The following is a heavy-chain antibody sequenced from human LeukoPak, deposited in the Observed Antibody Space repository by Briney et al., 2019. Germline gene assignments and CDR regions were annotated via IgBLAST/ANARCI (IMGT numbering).Heavy chain of an antibody. J-gene: IGHJ3*02. CDR3: AGVLRTYYYGTAAAFDI. Sequence: ATVKVSCKASGGTFSSYAISWVRQAPGQGLEWMGRIIPIFGTANYAQKFQGRVTITTDESTSTAYMELSSLRSEDTPVYYCAGVLRTYYYGTAAAFDIWGQGTMVTVSS. CDR2: IIPIFGTA. V-gene: IGHV1-69*05. D-gene: IGHD3-10*01. CDR1: GGTFSSYA.